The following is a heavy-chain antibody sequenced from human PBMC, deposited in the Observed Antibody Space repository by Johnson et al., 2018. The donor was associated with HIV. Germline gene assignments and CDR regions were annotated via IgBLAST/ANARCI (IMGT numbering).Heavy chain of an antibody. CDR3: AKEIALTGERSDAFDI. CDR1: GFTFSNYD. Sequence: QVQLVESGGGVVQPGRSLRLSCAASGFTFSNYDMHWVRQAPGKGLEWVALICYDGANKYYADSVKGRFTISRDNSKNTLYLQMNSLRAEDTPVYYCAKEIALTGERSDAFDIWGQGTMVTVSS. CDR2: ICYDGANK. V-gene: IGHV3-33*06. J-gene: IGHJ3*02. D-gene: IGHD7-27*01.